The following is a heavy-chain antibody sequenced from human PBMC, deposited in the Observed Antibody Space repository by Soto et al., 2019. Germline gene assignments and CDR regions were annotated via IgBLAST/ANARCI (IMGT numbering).Heavy chain of an antibody. CDR3: ARLGYCSSTRCYYYGMDV. V-gene: IGHV3-33*01. J-gene: IGHJ6*02. Sequence: QVQLVESGGGVVQPGRSLRLSCAASGFTFRSYGMHWVRQAPGKWLEWVAVIWYDGSNKYYVDSVKGRFTISRDNSKNTLYLQMNSLRAEDTAVYYCARLGYCSSTRCYYYGMDVWGQGTTVTVSS. D-gene: IGHD2-2*01. CDR2: IWYDGSNK. CDR1: GFTFRSYG.